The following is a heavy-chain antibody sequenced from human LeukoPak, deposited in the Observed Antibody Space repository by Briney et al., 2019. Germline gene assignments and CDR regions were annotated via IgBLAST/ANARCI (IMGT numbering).Heavy chain of an antibody. J-gene: IGHJ4*02. CDR2: ISDSAAST. CDR3: ARDLSGVTGYTYGRGIDY. CDR1: GLTFTSYA. Sequence: GGTLRLSCAASGLTFTSYAMSWVRQAPGKGLEWVSTISDSAASTYYADSVKGRFTISRDNSKNTLYLQMNSLRAEDTAVYYCARDLSGVTGYTYGRGIDYWGQGTLVTVSS. D-gene: IGHD5-18*01. V-gene: IGHV3-23*01.